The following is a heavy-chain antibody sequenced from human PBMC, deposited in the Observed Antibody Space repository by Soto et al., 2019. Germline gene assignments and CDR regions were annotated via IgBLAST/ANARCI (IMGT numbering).Heavy chain of an antibody. CDR1: GFTFSSYA. CDR2: ISGSGGST. D-gene: IGHD3-22*01. V-gene: IGHV3-23*01. CDR3: AKDWGYYDDSSGYYFDY. Sequence: GGSLRLSCAASGFTFSSYAMSWVRQAPGKGLEWVSAISGSGGSTYYANSVKGRFTISRDNSKNTLYLQMNSLRAEDKAVYYCAKDWGYYDDSSGYYFDYWGPGTPVTVSS. J-gene: IGHJ4*02.